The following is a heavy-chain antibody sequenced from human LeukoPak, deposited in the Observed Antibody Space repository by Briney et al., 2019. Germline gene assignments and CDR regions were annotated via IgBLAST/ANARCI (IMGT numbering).Heavy chain of an antibody. J-gene: IGHJ4*02. D-gene: IGHD5-12*01. CDR1: GFTFTTYA. Sequence: GGSLRLSCAASGFTFTTYAMSWVRQTPGKGLEWVSTISDSGASTYYADSVKGRFTISRDNSKNTLYLQMNSLRAEDTAVYYCAKSHSVGYRGYFDYWGQGTLVTVSS. V-gene: IGHV3-23*01. CDR2: ISDSGAST. CDR3: AKSHSVGYRGYFDY.